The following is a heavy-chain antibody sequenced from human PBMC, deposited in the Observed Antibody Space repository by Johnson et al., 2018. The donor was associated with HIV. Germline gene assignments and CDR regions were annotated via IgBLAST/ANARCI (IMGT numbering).Heavy chain of an antibody. CDR3: ARVLAYCGGDCAPGAFDI. CDR2: IKQDGSEK. Sequence: VQLVESGGGLVQPGGSLRLSCAASGFTFSSYCMSWVRQAPGKGLEWVADIKQDGSEKYYVDSVKGRFTISRDNAKNSLYLQINRLRAEDTAVYYCARVLAYCGGDCAPGAFDIWGQGTMVTVSS. D-gene: IGHD2-21*02. CDR1: GFTFSSYC. V-gene: IGHV3-7*01. J-gene: IGHJ3*02.